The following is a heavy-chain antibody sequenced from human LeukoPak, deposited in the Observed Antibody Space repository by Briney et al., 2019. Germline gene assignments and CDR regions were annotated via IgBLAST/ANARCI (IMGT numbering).Heavy chain of an antibody. Sequence: ASVKVSCKASGYTLTDYYMHWVRQAPGQGLEWMGRINPNSGGTNYAQKFQGRVTMTRDTSISTVYMELSRLRSDDTAVYYCARVGYYESSGYYEYWGQGTVVTVSS. CDR2: INPNSGGT. CDR3: ARVGYYESSGYYEY. V-gene: IGHV1-2*06. D-gene: IGHD3-22*01. J-gene: IGHJ4*02. CDR1: GYTLTDYY.